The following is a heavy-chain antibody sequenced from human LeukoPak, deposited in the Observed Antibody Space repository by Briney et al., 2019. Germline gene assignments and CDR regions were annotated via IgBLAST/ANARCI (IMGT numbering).Heavy chain of an antibody. CDR3: AKDLRGPYYFDY. V-gene: IGHV3-21*06. D-gene: IGHD4-17*01. Sequence: PGGSLRLSCAGSGFIFSTYSMNWVRQAPGKGLEWVSSISSQSSYLHYADSVKGRFTISRDNAKNSLFLQMNSLRAEDTAVYYCAKDLRGPYYFDYWGQGTLVTVSS. J-gene: IGHJ4*02. CDR2: ISSQSSYL. CDR1: GFIFSTYS.